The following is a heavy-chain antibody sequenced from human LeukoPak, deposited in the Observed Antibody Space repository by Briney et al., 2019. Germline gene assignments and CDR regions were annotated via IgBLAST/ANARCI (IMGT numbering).Heavy chain of an antibody. Sequence: GGSLRLSCTASGFSFSGHWMHWARQLPGKGLVWVSRISPTGSTTSYADSVKGRFTVPRDNAKNTLYLQVNNLRAEDTAVYYCARGPNSNWSGLDFWGQGTLLTVSS. J-gene: IGHJ4*02. D-gene: IGHD6-6*01. CDR3: ARGPNSNWSGLDF. CDR2: ISPTGSTT. CDR1: GFSFSGHW. V-gene: IGHV3-74*01.